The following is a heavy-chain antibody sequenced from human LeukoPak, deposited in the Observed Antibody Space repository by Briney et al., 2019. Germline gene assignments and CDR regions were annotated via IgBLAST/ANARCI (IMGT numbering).Heavy chain of an antibody. V-gene: IGHV1-18*01. J-gene: IGHJ6*03. CDR1: GYTFTSYG. CDR2: ISAYNGNT. Sequence: ASVKVSCKASGYTFTSYGISWVRQAPGQGLEWMGWISAYNGNTNYAQKLQGRVTMTTDTSTSTVYMELSSLRSEDTAVYYCARDQGNYYYYYMDVWGKGTTVTVSS. CDR3: ARDQGNYYYYYMDV.